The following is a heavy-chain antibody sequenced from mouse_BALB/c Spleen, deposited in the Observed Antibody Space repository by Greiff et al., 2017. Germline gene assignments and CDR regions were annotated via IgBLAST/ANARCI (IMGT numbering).Heavy chain of an antibody. V-gene: IGHV5-17*02. D-gene: IGHD1-1*01. CDR3: ARHGSSPYAMDY. J-gene: IGHJ4*01. CDR1: GFTFSSFG. CDR2: ISSGSSTI. Sequence: EVKLVESGGGLVQPGGSRKLSCAASGFTFSSFGMHWVRQAPEKGLEWVAYISSGSSTIYYADTVKGRFTISRDNPKNTLFLQMTSLRSEDTAMYYCARHGSSPYAMDYWGQGTSVTVSS.